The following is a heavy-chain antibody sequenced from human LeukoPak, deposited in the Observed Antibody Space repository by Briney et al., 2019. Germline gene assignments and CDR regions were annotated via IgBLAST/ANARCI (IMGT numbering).Heavy chain of an antibody. CDR2: IKQDGSEK. CDR1: GFTFSSYW. V-gene: IGHV3-7*01. CDR3: ASGGYSPRY. Sequence: GGSLRLSCAASGFTFSSYWISWVRQAPGKGLEWVANIKQDGSEKNYVDSVKGRFTISRDNAKNTLYLQMNSLRAEDTAVYYCASGGYSPRYWGQGTLVTVSS. D-gene: IGHD3-10*01. J-gene: IGHJ4*02.